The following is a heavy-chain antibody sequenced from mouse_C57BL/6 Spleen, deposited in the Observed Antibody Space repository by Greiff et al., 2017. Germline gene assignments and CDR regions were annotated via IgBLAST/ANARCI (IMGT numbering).Heavy chain of an antibody. CDR3: ARSRASYSYWYFDV. CDR1: GYTFTDYN. J-gene: IGHJ1*03. D-gene: IGHD3-3*01. V-gene: IGHV1-18*01. CDR2: INPNNGGT. Sequence: VQLKESGPELVKPGASVKIPCKASGYTFTDYNMDWVKQSHGKSLEWIGDINPNNGGTIYNQKFKGKATLTVDKSSSTAYMELRSLTSEDTAVYYCARSRASYSYWYFDVWGTGTTVTVSS.